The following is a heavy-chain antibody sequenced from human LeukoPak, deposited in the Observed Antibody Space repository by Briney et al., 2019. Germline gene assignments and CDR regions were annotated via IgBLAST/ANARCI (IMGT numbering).Heavy chain of an antibody. CDR2: ISSSSSTI. V-gene: IGHV3-48*04. Sequence: GGSLRLSCAASGFTFSSYSMNWVRQAPGKGLEWASYISSSSSTIYYADSVKGRFTISRDNAKNTLYLQMNSLRAEDTAVYYCGRVEVLGGGWGQGTLVTVSS. CDR3: GRVEVLGGG. D-gene: IGHD2/OR15-2a*01. CDR1: GFTFSSYS. J-gene: IGHJ4*02.